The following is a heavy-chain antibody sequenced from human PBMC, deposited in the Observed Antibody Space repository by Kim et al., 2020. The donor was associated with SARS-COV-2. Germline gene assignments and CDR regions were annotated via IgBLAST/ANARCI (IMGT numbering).Heavy chain of an antibody. V-gene: IGHV4-34*01. J-gene: IGHJ6*02. CDR3: AKDTIWNQGSMDV. D-gene: IGHD1-1*01. Sequence: NTALKSRDTKAVDASKNQFSLKLSSVTAADAAVYYCAKDTIWNQGSMDVWGQGTTVTVSS.